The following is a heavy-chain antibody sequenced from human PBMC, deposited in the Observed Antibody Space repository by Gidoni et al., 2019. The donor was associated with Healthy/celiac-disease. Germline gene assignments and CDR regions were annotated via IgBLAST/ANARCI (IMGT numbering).Heavy chain of an antibody. CDR1: VFTFSSYA. V-gene: IGHV3-23*01. Sequence: RLPCAASVFTFSSYAMSGVRQAPGKGLEWVSAISGSGGSTYYADPGKGRFTISRDNSKNTLYLQMNSLRAEDTAVYYCAKDSLMAAGGDYWGQGTLVTVSS. CDR2: ISGSGGST. CDR3: AKDSLMAAGGDY. J-gene: IGHJ4*02. D-gene: IGHD6-13*01.